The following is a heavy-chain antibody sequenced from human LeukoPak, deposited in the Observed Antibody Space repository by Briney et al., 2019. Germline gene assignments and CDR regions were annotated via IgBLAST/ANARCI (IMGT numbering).Heavy chain of an antibody. V-gene: IGHV4-39*01. CDR1: GGSISSSSYY. CDR3: ARQRGSSWDYYYYYYMDV. Sequence: SETLSLTCTVSGGSISSSSYYWGWIRQPPGKGLEWIGSIYYSGSTYYNPSLKGRVTISVDTSKNQFSLKLSSVTAADTAVYYCARQRGSSWDYYYYYYMDVWGKGTTVTVSS. CDR2: IYYSGST. D-gene: IGHD6-6*01. J-gene: IGHJ6*03.